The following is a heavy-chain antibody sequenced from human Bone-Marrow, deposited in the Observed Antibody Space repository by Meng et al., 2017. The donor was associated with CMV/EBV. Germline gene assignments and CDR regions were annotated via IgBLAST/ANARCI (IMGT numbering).Heavy chain of an antibody. J-gene: IGHJ4*01. CDR3: ARVVTIFGVVNDY. V-gene: IGHV3-48*04. D-gene: IGHD3-3*01. Sequence: GESLKISCAASGFTFSSYSMNWVRQAPGKGLEWVSYISSSSSTIYYADSVKGRFTISRDNAKNSLYLQMNSLRAEDTAVYYCARVVTIFGVVNDYWGHGNRVTGAS. CDR1: GFTFSSYS. CDR2: ISSSSSTI.